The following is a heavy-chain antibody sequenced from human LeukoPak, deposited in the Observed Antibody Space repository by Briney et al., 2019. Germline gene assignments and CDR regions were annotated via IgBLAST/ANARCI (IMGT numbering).Heavy chain of an antibody. CDR3: ARPWADAFDI. CDR1: GYSFTTYW. V-gene: IGHV5-51*01. J-gene: IGHJ3*02. CDR2: IFPGDSDT. Sequence: GESLKISCKGSGYSFTTYWIGWVRQMPGKGLEWIGIIFPGDSDTTYSPSLQGQVTISADTSINTAYLQWSSLRASDTAMYYCARPWADAFDIWGQGTMVTVSS.